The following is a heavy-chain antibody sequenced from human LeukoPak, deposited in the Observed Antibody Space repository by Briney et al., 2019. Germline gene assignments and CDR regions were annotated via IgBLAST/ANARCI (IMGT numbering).Heavy chain of an antibody. V-gene: IGHV4-59*01. CDR1: GGSMSSYY. D-gene: IGHD2-2*02. CDR2: IYYSGST. CDR3: ARVVPAAIPYYYYGMDV. J-gene: IGHJ6*02. Sequence: SETLSLTCTVSGGSMSSYYWSWIRQPPGKGLEWIGYIYYSGSTNYNPSLKSRVTISVDTSKNQFSLKLSSVTAADTAVYYCARVVPAAIPYYYYGMDVWGQGTTVTVSS.